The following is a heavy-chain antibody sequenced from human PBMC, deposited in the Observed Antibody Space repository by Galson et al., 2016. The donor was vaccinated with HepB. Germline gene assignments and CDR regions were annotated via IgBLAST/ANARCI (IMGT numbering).Heavy chain of an antibody. V-gene: IGHV3-9*01. D-gene: IGHD3-22*01. CDR1: DFTFEDYA. Sequence: SLRLSCAGSDFTFEDYAMHWVRQPPGKGLEWVAGISWNSGSIGYADSVRGRFTISRDNAKNSLFLQMSGLRPEDTAKYYCARDEYSYANRGIRYYYGMDVWGQGTTVTVSS. J-gene: IGHJ6*02. CDR2: ISWNSGSI. CDR3: ARDEYSYANRGIRYYYGMDV.